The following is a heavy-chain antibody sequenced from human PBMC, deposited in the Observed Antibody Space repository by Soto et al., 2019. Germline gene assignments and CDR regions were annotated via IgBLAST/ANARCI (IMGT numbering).Heavy chain of an antibody. CDR1: GGTFSSYA. V-gene: IGHV1-69*01. Sequence: QVQLVQSGAEVKKPGSSVKVSCKASGGTFSSYAISWVRQAPGQGLEWMRGIIPIFGTANYAQKFQGRVTITEDESTITAYMELSSLRSEDTALYYCVRVRVPLGYCSSTSCRYHWFDPWGQGTLVTVSS. CDR2: IIPIFGTA. D-gene: IGHD2-2*01. J-gene: IGHJ5*02. CDR3: VRVRVPLGYCSSTSCRYHWFDP.